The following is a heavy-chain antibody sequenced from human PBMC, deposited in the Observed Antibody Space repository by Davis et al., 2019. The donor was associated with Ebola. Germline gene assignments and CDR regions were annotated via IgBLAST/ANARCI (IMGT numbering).Heavy chain of an antibody. J-gene: IGHJ4*02. V-gene: IGHV3-7*01. D-gene: IGHD6-13*01. CDR2: IKEDGSEQ. Sequence: PGGSLRLSCAASGFTFSNYWMTWLRQAPGKGLEWVANIKEDGSEQYYVDSVKGRFTISRDNAKNTLYLQVNSLTVEDTAVYYCTRDPPYSSSWYVAIWGQGTLVTVSS. CDR1: GFTFSNYW. CDR3: TRDPPYSSSWYVAI.